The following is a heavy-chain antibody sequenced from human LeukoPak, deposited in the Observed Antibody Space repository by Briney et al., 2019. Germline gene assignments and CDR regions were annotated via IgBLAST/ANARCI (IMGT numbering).Heavy chain of an antibody. CDR2: ISSSSSTI. CDR3: ARDPLTYGSGRYYQAFDY. J-gene: IGHJ4*02. CDR1: GFTFSSYS. D-gene: IGHD3-10*01. V-gene: IGHV3-48*01. Sequence: GGSLRLSCAGSGFTFSSYSMNWVRQAPGKGLEWVSFISSSSSTIYYADSVKGRFIISRDNSKNTLYLQMNSLRAEDTAVYYCARDPLTYGSGRYYQAFDYWGQGTLVTVSS.